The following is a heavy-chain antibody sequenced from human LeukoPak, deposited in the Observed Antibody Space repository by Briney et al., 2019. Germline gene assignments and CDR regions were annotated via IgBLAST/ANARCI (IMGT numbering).Heavy chain of an antibody. CDR2: INAGNGYT. Sequence: ASVKVSCQASGFTFSQQSGIHWVRQAPGQGLEWMGWINAGNGYTKYSQKFQGRVTMTRDTSINTAYMELRSLRYEDTAVYYCARGPPPYGSGGEYNPLDYHYYYGLDVWGQGTTVTVSS. CDR3: ARGPPPYGSGGEYNPLDYHYYYGLDV. D-gene: IGHD3-10*01. CDR1: GFTFSQQSG. J-gene: IGHJ6*02. V-gene: IGHV1-3*01.